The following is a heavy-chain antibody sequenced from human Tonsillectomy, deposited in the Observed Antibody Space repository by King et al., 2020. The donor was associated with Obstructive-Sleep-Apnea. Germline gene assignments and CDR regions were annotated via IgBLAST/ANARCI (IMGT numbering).Heavy chain of an antibody. CDR3: AKDRSDSGSYPYYFDY. V-gene: IGHV3-30*18. D-gene: IGHD1-26*01. Sequence: VQLVESGGGVVQPGRSLRLSCAASGFTFSSYGIHWVRQAPGKVLEWVAVISDDGTKKYYAESVKGRFTISRVNSKNTLYLQMNSLRAEDTAVYYCAKDRSDSGSYPYYFDYWGQGTLVTVSS. CDR1: GFTFSSYG. CDR2: ISDDGTKK. J-gene: IGHJ4*02.